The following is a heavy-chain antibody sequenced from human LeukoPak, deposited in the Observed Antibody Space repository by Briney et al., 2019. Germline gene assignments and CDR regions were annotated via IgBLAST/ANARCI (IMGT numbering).Heavy chain of an antibody. CDR3: ARQNYDEVNYYYYGLDV. D-gene: IGHD3-3*01. J-gene: IGHJ6*02. CDR2: IYYRGST. V-gene: IGHV4-59*08. CDR1: GGSISSNY. Sequence: SETLSLTCSVSGGSISSNYWSWMRQSPGKGLEWIGYIYYRGSTDYNPSLKSRVTMSVDPSKNQFSLKLSSVTAADTAVYYCARQNYDEVNYYYYGLDVWGQGTTVTVSS.